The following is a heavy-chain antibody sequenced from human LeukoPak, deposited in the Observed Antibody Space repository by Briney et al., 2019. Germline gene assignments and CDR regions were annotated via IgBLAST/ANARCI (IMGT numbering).Heavy chain of an antibody. CDR1: GGSFSGYY. CDR2: INHSGST. V-gene: IGHV4-34*01. CDR3: ARARITMVRGVISSGRYFDL. J-gene: IGHJ2*01. Sequence: SETLSLTCAVYGGSFSGYYWSWIRQPPGKGLEWIGEINHSGSTNYNPSLKSRVTISVDTSKNQFSLKLSSVTAADTAVYYCARARITMVRGVISSGRYFDLWGRGTLVTVSS. D-gene: IGHD3-10*01.